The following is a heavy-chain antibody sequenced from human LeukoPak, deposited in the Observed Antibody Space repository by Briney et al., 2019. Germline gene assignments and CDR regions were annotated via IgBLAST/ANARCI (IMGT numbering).Heavy chain of an antibody. Sequence: GGSLRLSCAASGFTFSNYGMSRVRQAPGKGLEWVSAISGSGGSTYYADSVKGRFTISRDNSKNTLYLQMNSLRAEDTAVYYCAKDPLISSSWYAPGWFDPWGQGTLVTVSS. CDR1: GFTFSNYG. J-gene: IGHJ5*02. CDR2: ISGSGGST. D-gene: IGHD6-13*01. CDR3: AKDPLISSSWYAPGWFDP. V-gene: IGHV3-23*01.